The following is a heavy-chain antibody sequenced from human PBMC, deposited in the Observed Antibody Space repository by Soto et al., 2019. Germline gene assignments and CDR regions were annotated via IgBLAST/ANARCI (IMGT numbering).Heavy chain of an antibody. D-gene: IGHD3-10*01. V-gene: IGHV4-31*03. CDR3: ARQSGSYYNPYFGY. CDR1: GGSISGGGYY. CDR2: IYYSGST. Sequence: QVQLQESGPGLVKPSQTLSLTCTVSGGSISGGGYYWSWIRQHPGKGLEWIGYIYYSGSTYYNPSLKSRVTISVDTSKNQFSLKPSSVTAADTAVYYCARQSGSYYNPYFGYWGQGTLVTVSA. J-gene: IGHJ4*02.